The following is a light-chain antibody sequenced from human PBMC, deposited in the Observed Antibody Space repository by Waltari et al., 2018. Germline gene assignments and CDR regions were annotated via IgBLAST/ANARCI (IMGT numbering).Light chain of an antibody. J-gene: IGLJ3*02. CDR2: NDN. V-gene: IGLV1-44*01. Sequence: QSVLTQPPSVSGTPGPRVTISCSGSNSNIGGNSVTWYQQPPGTAPKLLIYNDNQGPSGVPDRFSASKSGTSAALAITGLQSEDDAYYYCAVWDDSLGGVFGGGTKLTVL. CDR1: NSNIGGNS. CDR3: AVWDDSLGGV.